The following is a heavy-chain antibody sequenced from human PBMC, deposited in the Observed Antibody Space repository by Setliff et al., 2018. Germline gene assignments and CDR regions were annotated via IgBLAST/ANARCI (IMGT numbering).Heavy chain of an antibody. Sequence: ASVKVSCKGSGYTFSTYAIIWMRQAPGQGLEWMGWINTNTGNPSYAQGFTGRFVFSLDTSVSTAYLQISSLKAEDTAIYYCARGSRFGTIVYRGDYYLNVWGKGTTVTVSS. CDR1: GYTFSTYA. J-gene: IGHJ6*03. CDR3: ARGSRFGTIVYRGDYYLNV. CDR2: INTNTGNP. V-gene: IGHV7-4-1*02. D-gene: IGHD3-10*01.